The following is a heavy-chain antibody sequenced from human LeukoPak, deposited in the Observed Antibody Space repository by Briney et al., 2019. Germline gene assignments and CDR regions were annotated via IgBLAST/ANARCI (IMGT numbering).Heavy chain of an antibody. CDR2: ISDTGGST. CDR3: ARDISGYLGRSDY. Sequence: PGGSLRLSCAASGFTFSSYAMSWVRQAPGKGLEWVSAISDTGGSTYYADSVKGRFTISRDNSKNTLHLQMNSLRAEDTAVYYCARDISGYLGRSDYWGQGTLVTVSS. D-gene: IGHD5-12*01. J-gene: IGHJ4*02. V-gene: IGHV3-23*01. CDR1: GFTFSSYA.